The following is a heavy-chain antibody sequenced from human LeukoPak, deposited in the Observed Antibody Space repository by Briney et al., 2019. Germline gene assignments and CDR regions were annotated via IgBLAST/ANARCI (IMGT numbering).Heavy chain of an antibody. CDR1: GFIFSSYA. CDR2: ISYDGSKK. J-gene: IGHJ4*02. V-gene: IGHV3-30*04. D-gene: IGHD6-19*01. CDR3: AKDSPPIAVAEYYFDY. Sequence: GESLRLSCAASGFIFSSYAMHWVRQAPGKGLEWVAIISYDGSKKGYADSEKGRFTISRDNSKNTLYLQMNSLRAEDTAVYYCAKDSPPIAVAEYYFDYWGQGTLVTVSS.